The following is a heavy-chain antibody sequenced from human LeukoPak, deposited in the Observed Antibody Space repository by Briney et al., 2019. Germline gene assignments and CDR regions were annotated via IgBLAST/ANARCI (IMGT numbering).Heavy chain of an antibody. V-gene: IGHV1-69*06. CDR1: RGTFSSYA. D-gene: IGHD6-19*01. CDR3: ALLYSSGGTGPDDY. Sequence: SVKVSCKASRGTFSSYALSWVRQAHGQGLEWMGGIIPIFGTANYAQKFQGRVTITADKSTSTAYMELSSLRSEDTAVYYCALLYSSGGTGPDDYWGQGALVTVSS. J-gene: IGHJ4*02. CDR2: IIPIFGTA.